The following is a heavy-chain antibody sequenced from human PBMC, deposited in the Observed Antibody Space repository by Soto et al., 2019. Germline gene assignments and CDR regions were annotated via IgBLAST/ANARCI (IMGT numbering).Heavy chain of an antibody. V-gene: IGHV1-69*06. CDR2: IIPISSTR. J-gene: IGHJ4*02. D-gene: IGHD6-13*01. Sequence: SVKVSCKASGGTFNNYAVTWVRQAPGQGLEWMGGIIPISSTRNYAQKFQGRVTITADTSTSTVYMDLSSLSSEDTAVYYCATSYGTSWYGDYWGQGTLVTVSS. CDR1: GGTFNNYA. CDR3: ATSYGTSWYGDY.